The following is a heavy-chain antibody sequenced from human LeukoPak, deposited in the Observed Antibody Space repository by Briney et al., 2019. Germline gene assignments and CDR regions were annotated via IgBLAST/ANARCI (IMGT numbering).Heavy chain of an antibody. Sequence: PSDTLSLTCTGSGGSISRYYWSWLRQPAGKELEWIGRIHSSGSTNYNPSLKSRVTMSVDTSKNHFSLKLSSVTAADTAVYYCARANSYDGSGHYYEFAYWGQGTLVTVSS. CDR3: ARANSYDGSGHYYEFAY. J-gene: IGHJ4*02. CDR2: IHSSGST. CDR1: GGSISRYY. D-gene: IGHD3-22*01. V-gene: IGHV4-4*07.